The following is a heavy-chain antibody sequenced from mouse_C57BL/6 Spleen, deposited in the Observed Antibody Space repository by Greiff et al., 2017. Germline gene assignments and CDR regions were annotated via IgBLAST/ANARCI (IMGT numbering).Heavy chain of an antibody. CDR3: ARTCYGQLGAMDY. V-gene: IGHV1-55*01. D-gene: IGHD2-10*01. J-gene: IGHJ4*01. Sequence: QVQLQQPGAELVKPGASVKMSCKASGYTFTSYWITWVKQRPGQGLEWIGDIYPGSGSTNYNEKFKSKATLTVDTSSSTAYMQLSSLTSEDSAVYYCARTCYGQLGAMDYWGQGTSVTVSS. CDR2: IYPGSGST. CDR1: GYTFTSYW.